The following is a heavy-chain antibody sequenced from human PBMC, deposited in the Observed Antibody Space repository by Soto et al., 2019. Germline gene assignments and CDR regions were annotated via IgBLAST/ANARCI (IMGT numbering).Heavy chain of an antibody. D-gene: IGHD6-25*01. J-gene: IGHJ6*03. CDR1: GFTLSRSA. CDR3: SPSGHWDGYYYYHVDD. V-gene: IGHV3-73*01. Sequence: PGGSLRLSCAASGFTLSRSAVHWVRQASGKGMEWVGRLRSKPNSYAPAYAASVIGRFTISRDDSKKTAYLQINSLKTEDTAVYYCSPSGHWDGYYYYHVDDWGRETTVTV. CDR2: LRSKPNSYAP.